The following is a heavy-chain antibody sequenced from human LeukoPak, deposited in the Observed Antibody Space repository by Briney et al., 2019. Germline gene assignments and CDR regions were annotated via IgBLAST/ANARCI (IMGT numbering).Heavy chain of an antibody. J-gene: IGHJ6*02. V-gene: IGHV4-34*01. Sequence: SETLSLTCAVYGGSFSGYYWSWVRQPPGKGLEWIGEINHSGSTNYNPSLKSRVTISVDTSKNQFSLKLSSVTAADTAVYYCARLYSNYISYYHYYGMDVWGQGTTVTVSS. CDR3: ARLYSNYISYYHYYGMDV. CDR2: INHSGST. D-gene: IGHD4-11*01. CDR1: GGSFSGYY.